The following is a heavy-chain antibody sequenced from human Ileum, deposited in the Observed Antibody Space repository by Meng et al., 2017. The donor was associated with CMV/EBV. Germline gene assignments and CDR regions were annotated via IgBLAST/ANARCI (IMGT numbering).Heavy chain of an antibody. D-gene: IGHD5-12*01. J-gene: IGHJ4*02. CDR1: SDSISGVAYY. Sequence: QLQPQESGPGLVKPSWTLSLTCNASSDSISGVAYYWAWLRQPPGKGLEWVGSIYYSGHSYYNPSLETRVTILIDTSKKHFSLKLHSVTAADTAMYYCARIPRGGTYESYYFDLWGQGTLVTVSS. V-gene: IGHV4-39*07. CDR3: ARIPRGGTYESYYFDL. CDR2: IYYSGHS.